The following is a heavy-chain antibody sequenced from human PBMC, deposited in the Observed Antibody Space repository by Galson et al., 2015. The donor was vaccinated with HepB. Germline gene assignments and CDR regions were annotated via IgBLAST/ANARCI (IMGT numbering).Heavy chain of an antibody. Sequence: SLRLSCAASGFSFGTYWMTWVRQAPGKGLEWVATIKEDGSQKYYVDSVKGRFTISRDNAEYSLYLQMNSLRAEDTAVYYCARDRRHIVTVPAPDIWGQGTLVTVSS. CDR2: IKEDGSQK. J-gene: IGHJ3*02. D-gene: IGHD2-2*01. CDR3: ARDRRHIVTVPAPDI. V-gene: IGHV3-7*01. CDR1: GFSFGTYW.